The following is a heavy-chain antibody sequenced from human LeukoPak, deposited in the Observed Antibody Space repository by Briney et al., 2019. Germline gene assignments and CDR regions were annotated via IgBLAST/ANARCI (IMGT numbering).Heavy chain of an antibody. J-gene: IGHJ4*02. Sequence: SETLSLTCTVSGDYFSSTSYYWGWIRQPPGKGLEWIGTLYYSGSTYYNPSLKSRVTISVDTSKSQFSLKLSSVTAADTAVYYCARRANSNRWYYFDNWGQGTLVTVSS. D-gene: IGHD2/OR15-2a*01. CDR3: ARRANSNRWYYFDN. CDR2: LYYSGST. V-gene: IGHV4-39*01. CDR1: GDYFSSTSYY.